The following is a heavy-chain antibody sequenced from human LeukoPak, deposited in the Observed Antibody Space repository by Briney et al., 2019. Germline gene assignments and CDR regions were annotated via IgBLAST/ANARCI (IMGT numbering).Heavy chain of an antibody. Sequence: GGSLRLSCAASGFTFSRYAMHWVRQAPGKGLEWVAVMSYDGSEKYYADSVKGRFTISRDNSKNTLYLQMNSLRAEDTALYYCARESYGNCYFDYWGQGTLVTVSS. V-gene: IGHV3-30*04. J-gene: IGHJ4*02. D-gene: IGHD4-11*01. CDR1: GFTFSRYA. CDR3: ARESYGNCYFDY. CDR2: MSYDGSEK.